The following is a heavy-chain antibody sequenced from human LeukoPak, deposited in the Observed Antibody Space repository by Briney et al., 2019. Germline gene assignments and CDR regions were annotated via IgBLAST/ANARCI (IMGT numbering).Heavy chain of an antibody. Sequence: SQTLSLTCTVSGGSISSGSYYWSWIRQPAGKGLEWIGRIYTSGSTNYNPSLKSRVTISVDTSKNQFSLKLSSVTAADTAVCYCARDPDCSSTSCYFPKYYYYYGMDVWGQGTTVTVSS. CDR2: IYTSGST. J-gene: IGHJ6*02. V-gene: IGHV4-61*02. D-gene: IGHD2-2*01. CDR1: GGSISSGSYY. CDR3: ARDPDCSSTSCYFPKYYYYYGMDV.